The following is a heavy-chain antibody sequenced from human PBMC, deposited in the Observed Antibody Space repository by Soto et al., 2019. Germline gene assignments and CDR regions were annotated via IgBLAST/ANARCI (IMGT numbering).Heavy chain of an antibody. D-gene: IGHD6-13*01. V-gene: IGHV3-30*18. CDR1: GFTFSSYG. CDR2: ISYDGSNK. CDR3: AKGYSSSWYFSSNDAFDI. Sequence: HPGGSLRLSCAASGFTFSSYGMHWVRQAPGKGLEWVAVISYDGSNKYYADSVKGRFTISRDNSKNTLYLQMNSLRAEDTAVYYCAKGYSSSWYFSSNDAFDIWGQGTMVTVSS. J-gene: IGHJ3*02.